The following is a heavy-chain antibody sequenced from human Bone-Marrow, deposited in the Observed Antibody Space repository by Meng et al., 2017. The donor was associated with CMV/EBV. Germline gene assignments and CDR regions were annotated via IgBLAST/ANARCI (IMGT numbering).Heavy chain of an antibody. D-gene: IGHD3-9*01. CDR3: AREGSFYDILTASDNVFGHYNDAMDV. CDR2: TSYDGTKK. V-gene: IGHV3-30-3*01. CDR1: GFSFNNYA. Sequence: GGSLRLSCAASGFSFNNYAVHWVRQAPGKGLEWVAVTSYDGTKKFYADSVKGRFTISRANSKNTLYLQMNSLRGEDTAVYYCAREGSFYDILTASDNVFGHYNDAMDVWGQGTTVTVSS. J-gene: IGHJ6*02.